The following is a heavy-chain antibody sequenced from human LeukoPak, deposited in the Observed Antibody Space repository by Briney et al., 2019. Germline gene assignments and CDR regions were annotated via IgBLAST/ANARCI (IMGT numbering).Heavy chain of an antibody. CDR1: GFTFSSNW. D-gene: IGHD3-3*01. V-gene: IGHV3-30*18. Sequence: PGGSLRLSCVASGFTFSSNWMHRVRQAPGKGLEWVAVISYDGSNKYYADSVKGRFTISRDNSKNTLYLQMNSLRAEDTAVYYCAKDREWLSNWLDPWGQGTLVTVSS. CDR2: ISYDGSNK. CDR3: AKDREWLSNWLDP. J-gene: IGHJ5*02.